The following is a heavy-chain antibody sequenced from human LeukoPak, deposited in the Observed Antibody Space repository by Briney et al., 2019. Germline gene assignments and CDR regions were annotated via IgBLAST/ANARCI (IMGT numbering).Heavy chain of an antibody. CDR2: IYTSGST. V-gene: IGHV4-4*07. CDR1: GGSISSYY. D-gene: IGHD3-10*01. J-gene: IGHJ4*02. Sequence: SETLTLTCTVSGGSISSYYWSWIRQPAGKGLELIGRIYTSGSTNYNPSLKSRVTMSVDTSKNQFSLKLSSVTAADTAVYYCARDLVRGAPFDYWGQGTLVTVSS. CDR3: ARDLVRGAPFDY.